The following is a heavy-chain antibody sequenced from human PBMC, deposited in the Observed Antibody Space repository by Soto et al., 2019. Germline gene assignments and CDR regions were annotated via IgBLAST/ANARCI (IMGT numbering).Heavy chain of an antibody. CDR2: IWYDGSNK. J-gene: IGHJ4*02. CDR3: AREQASGHFDWYISPPDPVGIDY. D-gene: IGHD3-9*01. Sequence: GGSLRLSCAASGFTFSSYGMHWVRQAPGKGLEWVAVIWYDGSNKYYADSVKGRFTISRDNSKNTLYLQMNSLRAEDTAVYYCAREQASGHFDWYISPPDPVGIDYWGQGTLVTVSS. CDR1: GFTFSSYG. V-gene: IGHV3-33*01.